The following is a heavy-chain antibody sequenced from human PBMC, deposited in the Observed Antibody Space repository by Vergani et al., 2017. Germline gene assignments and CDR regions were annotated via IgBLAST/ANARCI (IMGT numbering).Heavy chain of an antibody. J-gene: IGHJ3*02. CDR2: ISSSSSYI. CDR3: AREAPGTIDAFDI. D-gene: IGHD1-1*01. Sequence: EVQLVESGGGLVQPGGSLRLSCAASGFTFSSYWMSWVRQAPGKGLEWVSSISSSSSYIYYADSVKGRFTISRDNAKNSLYLQMNSLRAEDTAVYYCAREAPGTIDAFDIWGQGTMVTVSS. V-gene: IGHV3-21*01. CDR1: GFTFSSYW.